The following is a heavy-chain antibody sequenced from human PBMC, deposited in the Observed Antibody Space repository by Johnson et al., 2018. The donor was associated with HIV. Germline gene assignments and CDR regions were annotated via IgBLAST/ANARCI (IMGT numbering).Heavy chain of an antibody. CDR2: ISNSAITL. V-gene: IGHV3-11*01. CDR3: ARRSTESDAFDV. Sequence: QVQLVESGGGLVKPGGSLKLSCATSGFTFSDYYMSWIRQAPGKGLEWLSYISNSAITLYYADSVKGRFSISRDTDNNSFYLQINTLRAGDTGIYYCARRSTESDAFDVWGPGTVVIVSS. CDR1: GFTFSDYY. J-gene: IGHJ3*01. D-gene: IGHD2-2*01.